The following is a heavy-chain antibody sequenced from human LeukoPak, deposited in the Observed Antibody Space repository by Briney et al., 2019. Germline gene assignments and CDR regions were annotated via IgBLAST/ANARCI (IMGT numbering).Heavy chain of an antibody. CDR3: ARDTYYYDSSGVYYYYYMDV. J-gene: IGHJ6*03. V-gene: IGHV3-21*01. CDR2: ISSSDSYI. D-gene: IGHD3-22*01. Sequence: PGGSLRLSCAASDFTFSTYTMNWVRQAPGKGLEWVSSISSSDSYICYADSVKGRFTISRDNAKNSLYLQMNSLRAEDTAVYYCARDTYYYDSSGVYYYYYMDVWGNGTTVTVSS. CDR1: DFTFSTYT.